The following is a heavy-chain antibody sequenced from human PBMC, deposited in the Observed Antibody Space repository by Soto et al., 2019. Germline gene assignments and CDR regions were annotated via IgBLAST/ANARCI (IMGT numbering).Heavy chain of an antibody. CDR1: GFTFSSYG. Sequence: QVQLVESGGGVVQPGRSLRLSCAASGFTFSSYGMHWVRQAPGKGLEWVAVISYDGSNKYYADSVKGRFTISRDNSKNPLYLQMNSLRAEDTAVYYCAKDTEALTIFGVVIPGYFDYWGQGTLVTVSS. V-gene: IGHV3-30*18. J-gene: IGHJ4*02. D-gene: IGHD3-3*01. CDR2: ISYDGSNK. CDR3: AKDTEALTIFGVVIPGYFDY.